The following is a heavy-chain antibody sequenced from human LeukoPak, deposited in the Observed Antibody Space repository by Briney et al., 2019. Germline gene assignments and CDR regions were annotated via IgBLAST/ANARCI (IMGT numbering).Heavy chain of an antibody. Sequence: GGSLRLSCVASGSTFSSHTMNWVRQAPGKGLEWVTFIRYDGSNQYYADSVKGRFTISRDNSKNTLSLQMNSLRAEDTAVYYCAKSLGSSWYTPAHYFDYWGQGTLVTVSS. D-gene: IGHD6-13*01. CDR3: AKSLGSSWYTPAHYFDY. CDR2: IRYDGSNQ. CDR1: GSTFSSHT. J-gene: IGHJ4*02. V-gene: IGHV3-30*02.